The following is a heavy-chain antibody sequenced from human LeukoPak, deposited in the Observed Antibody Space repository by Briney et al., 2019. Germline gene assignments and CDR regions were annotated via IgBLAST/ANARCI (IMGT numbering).Heavy chain of an antibody. CDR3: ARDVLTTVTTSWFDP. CDR2: IYTSGST. V-gene: IGHV4-4*07. CDR1: GGSISSYY. Sequence: PSETLSLTCTVSGGSISSYYWSWIRQPAGKGLEWIGRIYTSGSTNYNPSLKSRVTMSVDTSKNQFSLKLSSVTAADTAVYYCARDVLTTVTTSWFDPWGQGTLVTVSS. J-gene: IGHJ5*02. D-gene: IGHD4-17*01.